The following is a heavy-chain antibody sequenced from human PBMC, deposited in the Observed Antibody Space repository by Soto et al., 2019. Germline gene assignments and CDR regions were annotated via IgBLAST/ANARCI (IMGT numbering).Heavy chain of an antibody. Sequence: SLRLSCAASGFTFSSYDMHWVRQAPGKGLEGVAVISYDGSNKYYADSVKGRFTISRDNSKNTLYLQMNSLRAEDTAVYYCAKSVWYSSSYFVRTLDYWGQGTLVTVSS. CDR2: ISYDGSNK. CDR1: GFTFSSYD. CDR3: AKSVWYSSSYFVRTLDY. D-gene: IGHD6-13*01. J-gene: IGHJ4*02. V-gene: IGHV3-30*18.